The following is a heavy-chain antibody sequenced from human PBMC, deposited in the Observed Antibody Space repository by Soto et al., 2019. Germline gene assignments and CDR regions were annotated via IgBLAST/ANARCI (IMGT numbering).Heavy chain of an antibody. V-gene: IGHV3-11*01. J-gene: IGHJ4*02. D-gene: IGHD3-22*01. CDR3: ARDLGRRDYYDSSGYYFDY. Sequence: GGSLRLSCAASGFTFSDYYMSWIRQAPGKGLEWVSYISSSGSTIYYADSVKGRFTISRDNAKNSLYLQMNSLRAEDTAVYYCARDLGRRDYYDSSGYYFDYWGQGTLVTVSS. CDR2: ISSSGSTI. CDR1: GFTFSDYY.